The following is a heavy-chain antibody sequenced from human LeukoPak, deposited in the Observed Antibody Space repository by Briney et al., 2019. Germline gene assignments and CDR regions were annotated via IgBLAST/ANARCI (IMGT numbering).Heavy chain of an antibody. J-gene: IGHJ4*01. CDR3: ARDAYCSGGSCYVY. D-gene: IGHD2-15*01. CDR2: INQDGSEK. Sequence: PSETLSLTCAVYGGSFSGYYWSWVRQAPGKGLEWVANINQDGSEKNYVDSVKGRFIISRDNAENSLSLQMNSLRAEDTAVYYCARDAYCSGGSCYVYWGQGTLVTVSS. V-gene: IGHV3-7*01. CDR1: GGSFSGYY.